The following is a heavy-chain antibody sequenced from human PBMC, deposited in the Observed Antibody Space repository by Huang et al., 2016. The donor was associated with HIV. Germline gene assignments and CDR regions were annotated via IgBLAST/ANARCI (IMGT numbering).Heavy chain of an antibody. CDR2: MKPKSGNV. CDR1: GYTFTNYD. J-gene: IGHJ3*01. V-gene: IGHV1-8*01. Sequence: QIQLAQSGAEVKKPGASVKVSCKASGYTFTNYDINWVRQDSGQGLEWMGWMKPKSGNVGYTKKFQGRVAILRNSSINTSYLEVTSLTSEDTAVYYCARGFGINYNHEAFDVWGQGTMVTVSS. D-gene: IGHD3-10*01. CDR3: ARGFGINYNHEAFDV.